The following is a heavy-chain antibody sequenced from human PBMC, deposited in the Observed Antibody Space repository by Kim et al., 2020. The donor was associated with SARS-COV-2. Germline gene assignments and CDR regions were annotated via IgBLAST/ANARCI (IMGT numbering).Heavy chain of an antibody. CDR3: ASGSSTYYYGMDV. V-gene: IGHV4-4*02. Sequence: SETLYLTCAVSGGSISSSNWWSWVRQPPGKGLEWIGEIYHSGSTNYNPSLKSRVTISVDKSKNQFSLKLSSVTAADTAVYYCASGSSTYYYGMDVWGQGTTVTVSS. J-gene: IGHJ6*02. D-gene: IGHD2-2*01. CDR2: IYHSGST. CDR1: GGSISSSNW.